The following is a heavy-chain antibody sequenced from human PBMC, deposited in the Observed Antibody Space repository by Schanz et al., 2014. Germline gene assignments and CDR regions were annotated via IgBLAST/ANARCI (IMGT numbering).Heavy chain of an antibody. CDR3: ARDSGSSSWYPSDY. V-gene: IGHV1-46*01. Sequence: QLQLVQSGTEVKKPGASVKVSCKASGYTFTNFYIHWVRQAPGQGLEWMGRIIPITGITNYAQRFQGRVTITADKSSDTAYMELSSLRSEDTAVYYCARDSGSSSWYPSDYWGQGTLVTVSS. CDR2: IIPITGIT. CDR1: GYTFTNFY. J-gene: IGHJ4*02. D-gene: IGHD6-13*01.